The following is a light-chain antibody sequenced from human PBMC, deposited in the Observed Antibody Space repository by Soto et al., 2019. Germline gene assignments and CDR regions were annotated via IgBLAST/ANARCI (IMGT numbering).Light chain of an antibody. Sequence: QSVLTQPRSVSGSPRQSVTISCTGTSSDVGGYNSVSWYQHHPDKAPKLIIYDVRKRPSGVPDRFSGSKSGNTASLTISGLQSEDETDYYCCSYAGSYTDVVGTGTKVTVL. CDR1: SSDVGGYNS. J-gene: IGLJ1*01. CDR2: DVR. CDR3: CSYAGSYTDV. V-gene: IGLV2-11*01.